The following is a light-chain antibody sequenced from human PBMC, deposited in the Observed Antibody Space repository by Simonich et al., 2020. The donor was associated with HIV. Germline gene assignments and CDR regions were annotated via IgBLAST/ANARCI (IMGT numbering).Light chain of an antibody. Sequence: QSALAQPASVSGSPGQSITISCTGTYTDVGAYNYVSWYQQHPGKAPKLIVYDVSKRPSGVSNRFSGSKSGNTASLTISGLQAEDEADYYCCSYAGSSTLVFGGGTKLTVL. CDR2: DVS. CDR3: CSYAGSSTLV. V-gene: IGLV2-23*02. CDR1: YTDVGAYNY. J-gene: IGLJ3*02.